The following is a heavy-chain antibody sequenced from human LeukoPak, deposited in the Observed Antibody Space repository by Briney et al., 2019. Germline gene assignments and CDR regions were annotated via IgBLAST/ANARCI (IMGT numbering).Heavy chain of an antibody. CDR3: ATDRGSSTRDTEFDY. CDR1: GYTLTELS. V-gene: IGHV1-24*01. D-gene: IGHD6-13*01. CDR2: FDPEDGET. J-gene: IGHJ4*02. Sequence: ASVKVSCKVSGYTLTELSMHWVRQAPGKGLEWMGGFDPEDGETIYAQKFQGRVTMTEDTSTDTAYMELSSLRSEDTAVYYCATDRGSSTRDTEFDYWGQGTLVTVSS.